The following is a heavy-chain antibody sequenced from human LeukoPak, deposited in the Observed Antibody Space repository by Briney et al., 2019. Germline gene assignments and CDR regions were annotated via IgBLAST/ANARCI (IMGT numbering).Heavy chain of an antibody. V-gene: IGHV3-21*01. Sequence: PGGSLRLSCAASGFTFSSYSMNWVRQAPGKGLDWVSSISSSSSYIYYADSVKGRFTISRDNAKNSLYLQMNSLRAEDTAVYYCARGGYSGYEIVNWFDPWGQGTLVTVSS. CDR3: ARGGYSGYEIVNWFDP. CDR2: ISSSSSYI. D-gene: IGHD5-12*01. CDR1: GFTFSSYS. J-gene: IGHJ5*02.